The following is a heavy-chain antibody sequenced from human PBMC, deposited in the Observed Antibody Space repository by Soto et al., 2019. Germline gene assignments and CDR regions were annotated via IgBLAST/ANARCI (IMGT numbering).Heavy chain of an antibody. CDR3: WRGDVLCEGGRCWVVPLHV. CDR1: GFTGSSKY. D-gene: IGHD2-15*01. CDR2: IQSGGPT. J-gene: IGHJ6*03. Sequence: EVQLVESGGGLVQPGGSLRLSCAASGFTGSSKYMSWVRHAPGKGLEWVSLIQSGGPTYYADSVKGRFTISRDTSENTVHVQLDGLRAEDMAVCYCWRGDVLCEGGRCWVVPLHVQGKGTTGNVA. V-gene: IGHV3-66*01.